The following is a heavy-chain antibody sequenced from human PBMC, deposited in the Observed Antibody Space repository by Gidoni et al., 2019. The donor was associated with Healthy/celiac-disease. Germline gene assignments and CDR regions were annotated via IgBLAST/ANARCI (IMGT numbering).Heavy chain of an antibody. Sequence: QVQLVQSGAEVKKPGASVQVSCKASGYTFTSYGISWVRQAPGQGLEGMGWISAYNGNTNYAQRLQGRVTMTTDTATSTAYMELRSLRSDDTAVYYCARLAAAGKGFGWFDPWGQGTLVTVSS. CDR3: ARLAAAGKGFGWFDP. J-gene: IGHJ5*02. V-gene: IGHV1-18*01. CDR1: GYTFTSYG. CDR2: ISAYNGNT. D-gene: IGHD6-13*01.